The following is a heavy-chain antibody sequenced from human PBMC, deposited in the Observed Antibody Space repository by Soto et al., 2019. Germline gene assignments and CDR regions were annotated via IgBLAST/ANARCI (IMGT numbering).Heavy chain of an antibody. CDR2: ILNDASGH. D-gene: IGHD4-17*01. Sequence: QVQLVESGGGVVQPGTSLRLSCAASGFTFSRHGMHWVRQTPGKGLEWLAVILNDASGHWYADSVKGRFTISRDNFENKLYLQMNGLRLEDTAMYYCARDDDYPDNGFDYWGQGTLVTVSS. CDR3: ARDDDYPDNGFDY. V-gene: IGHV3-33*01. J-gene: IGHJ4*02. CDR1: GFTFSRHG.